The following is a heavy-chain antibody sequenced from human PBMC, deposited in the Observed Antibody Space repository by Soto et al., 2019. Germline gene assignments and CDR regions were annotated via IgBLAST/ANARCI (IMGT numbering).Heavy chain of an antibody. J-gene: IGHJ6*02. D-gene: IGHD1-1*01. CDR2: INPNSGGT. Sequence: GASVKVSCKASGYTFTGYYMHWVRQAPGQGLEWMGWINPNSGGTNYAQKFQGWVTMTRDTSISTAYMELSRLRSDDTAVYYCARDQTGTTPGYYYYGMDVWGQGTTVTVSS. V-gene: IGHV1-2*04. CDR1: GYTFTGYY. CDR3: ARDQTGTTPGYYYYGMDV.